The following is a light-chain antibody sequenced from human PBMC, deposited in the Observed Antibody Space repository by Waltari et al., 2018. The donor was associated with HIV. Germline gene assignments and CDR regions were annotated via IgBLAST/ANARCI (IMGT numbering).Light chain of an antibody. CDR2: EGS. J-gene: IGLJ2*01. Sequence: SHELAQPPAVSVSPGQTARITCSGDALATQYVYWYQQKSGQAPGLVIHEGSRRPAGVPERFSGSSSVTMATLTISAAHVDDEGDYYCFSRDSSGRQGLFGGGTKLTV. CDR1: ALATQY. V-gene: IGLV3-10*01. CDR3: FSRDSSGRQGL.